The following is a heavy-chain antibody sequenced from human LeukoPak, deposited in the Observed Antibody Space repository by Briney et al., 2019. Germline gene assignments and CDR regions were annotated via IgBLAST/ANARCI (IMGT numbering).Heavy chain of an antibody. J-gene: IGHJ4*02. D-gene: IGHD3-16*01. V-gene: IGHV3-7*01. CDR1: GFTFSSYW. CDR2: IKHNGDEL. CDR3: ARELRTFDS. Sequence: PGGSLRPSCAASGFTFSSYWMTWVRQAPGKGLEWVANIKHNGDELNYVDSVEDRFTISRDNAKNSLYLHMTSLRAEDTAVYYCARELRTFDSWGQGTLVTVSS.